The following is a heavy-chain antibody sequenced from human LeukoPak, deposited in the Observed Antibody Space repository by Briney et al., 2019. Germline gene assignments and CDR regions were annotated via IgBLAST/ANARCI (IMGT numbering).Heavy chain of an antibody. CDR3: ARDDYDSSGYPGWSDY. V-gene: IGHV3-48*01. Sequence: GGSLRLSCAASGFTFSSYSMNWVRQAPGKGLEWVSYISSSSSTIYYADSVKGRFTISRDNAKNSLYLQMNSLRAEDTAVYYCARDDYDSSGYPGWSDYWGQGTLVTVSS. J-gene: IGHJ4*02. CDR1: GFTFSSYS. CDR2: ISSSSSTI. D-gene: IGHD3-22*01.